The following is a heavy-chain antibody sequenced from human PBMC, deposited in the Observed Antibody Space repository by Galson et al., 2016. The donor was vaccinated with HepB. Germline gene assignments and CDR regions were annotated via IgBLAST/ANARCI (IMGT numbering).Heavy chain of an antibody. V-gene: IGHV4-31*11. Sequence: TLSLTCAVYGDSIRGGGYFWTWIRQHPGKGPEWIGYIRYGGDTYNNPSLKSRVSISVDTSTNVISLKLTSMTAADTAVYYCAREIRNCSGTNCDGSLGDWVQGILVTVAS. CDR1: GDSIRGGGYF. CDR3: AREIRNCSGTNCDGSLGD. D-gene: IGHD2-2*01. CDR2: IRYGGDT. J-gene: IGHJ4*02.